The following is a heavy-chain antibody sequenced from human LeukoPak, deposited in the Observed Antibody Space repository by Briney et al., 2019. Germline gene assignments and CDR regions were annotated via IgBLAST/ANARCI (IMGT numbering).Heavy chain of an antibody. Sequence: SGGSLRLSCAASGFSFSNNDMNWVRQAPGKGLEWVSYIRNSGEIIYYADSVKGRFTISRDNAKNSLYLQMNNLRAEDTAVYYCATWGHYWGQGTLVTVSS. J-gene: IGHJ4*02. CDR2: IRNSGEII. D-gene: IGHD3-16*01. CDR1: GFSFSNND. CDR3: ATWGHY. V-gene: IGHV3-48*03.